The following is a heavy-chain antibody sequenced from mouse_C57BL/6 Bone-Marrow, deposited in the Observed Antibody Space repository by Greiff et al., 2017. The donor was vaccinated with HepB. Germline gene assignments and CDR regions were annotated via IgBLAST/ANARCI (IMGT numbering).Heavy chain of an antibody. D-gene: IGHD1-1*01. Sequence: QVHVKQSGPGLVQPSQSLSITCTVSGFSLTSYGVHWVRQSPGKGLEWLGVIWSGGSTDYNAAFISRLSISKDNPKSQVFFKMNSLQADDTAIYYCAAHYGSPAWFAYWGQGTLVTVSA. V-gene: IGHV2-2*01. CDR3: AAHYGSPAWFAY. CDR2: IWSGGST. CDR1: GFSLTSYG. J-gene: IGHJ3*01.